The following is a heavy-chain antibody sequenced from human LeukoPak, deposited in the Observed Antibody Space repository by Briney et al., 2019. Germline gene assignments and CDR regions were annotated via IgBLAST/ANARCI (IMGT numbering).Heavy chain of an antibody. CDR2: INPNNGGT. Sequence: ASVKVSCKASGYTFTGYYMHWVRQAPGQGLEWMGWINPNNGGTNYARNFQGRVTMTRDTSISTAYMELSSLTSDDTAVYYCARGPDSGSYFPYDYWGQGTLVTVSS. J-gene: IGHJ4*02. CDR1: GYTFTGYY. CDR3: ARGPDSGSYFPYDY. V-gene: IGHV1-2*02. D-gene: IGHD1-26*01.